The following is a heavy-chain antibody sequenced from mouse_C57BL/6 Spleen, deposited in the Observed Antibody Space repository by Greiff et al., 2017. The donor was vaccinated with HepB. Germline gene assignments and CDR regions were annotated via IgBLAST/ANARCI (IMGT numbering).Heavy chain of an antibody. D-gene: IGHD1-1*01. CDR2: INPSNGGT. CDR3: ARCDTTVVAHFDY. CDR1: GYTFTSYW. J-gene: IGHJ2*01. V-gene: IGHV1-53*01. Sequence: VQLQQSGTELVKPGASVKLSCKASGYTFTSYWMHWVKQRPGQGLEWIGNINPSNGGTNYNEKFKSKATLTVDKSSSTAYMQLSSLTSEDSAVYYCARCDTTVVAHFDYWGQGTTLTVSS.